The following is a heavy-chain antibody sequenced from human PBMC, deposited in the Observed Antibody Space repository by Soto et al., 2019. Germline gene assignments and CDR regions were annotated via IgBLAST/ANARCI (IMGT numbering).Heavy chain of an antibody. J-gene: IGHJ4*02. D-gene: IGHD6-19*01. Sequence: PSETLSLTCTVSGGSISSYYWSWIRQPPGKGLEWIGYIYYSGSTNYNPSFKSRVTISVDTSKNQFSLKLSSVTAADTAVYYCARVGGAVAGLYYFDYWGQGTLVTVSS. CDR1: GGSISSYY. V-gene: IGHV4-59*01. CDR3: ARVGGAVAGLYYFDY. CDR2: IYYSGST.